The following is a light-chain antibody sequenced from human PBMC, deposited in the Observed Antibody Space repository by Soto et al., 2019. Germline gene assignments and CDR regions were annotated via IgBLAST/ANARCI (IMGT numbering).Light chain of an antibody. CDR2: KNS. Sequence: SYELTQPPSVSVSPGQMARITCSGDALPKQYAYWYQQKPGQAPVLLIYKNSERPSGIPERFSGSSSGTTVTLTISGVQAEDEAYYYCQSADKSGTYVFGTGTKVTVL. J-gene: IGLJ1*01. CDR1: ALPKQY. V-gene: IGLV3-25*03. CDR3: QSADKSGTYV.